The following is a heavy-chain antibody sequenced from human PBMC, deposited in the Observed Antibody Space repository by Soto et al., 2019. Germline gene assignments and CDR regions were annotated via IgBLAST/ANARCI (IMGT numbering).Heavy chain of an antibody. CDR3: TRDDIVLLPPAADAFDI. V-gene: IGHV3-73*01. CDR1: GFTFSDSS. D-gene: IGHD2-2*01. CDR2: IRSKANSYAT. J-gene: IGHJ3*02. Sequence: GGSLRLSCAASGFTFSDSSIHWVRQASGKGLEWVGRIRSKANSYATAYAVSVKGRFTISRDDSKNTAYLQMNSLEPEDTAIYYCTRDDIVLLPPAADAFDIWGQGTMVTVSS.